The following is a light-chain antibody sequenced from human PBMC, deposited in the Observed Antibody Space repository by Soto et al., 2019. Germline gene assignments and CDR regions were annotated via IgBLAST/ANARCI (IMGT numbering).Light chain of an antibody. J-gene: IGKJ5*01. CDR2: DAS. CDR1: QSVSNY. Sequence: EIVMTQSPATLSVSPGERATLSCRASQSVSNYLAWYQQKPGQAPRLLIYDASNRATGIPARFSGSGSGTDFTLTISRLETEDFAVFYCQQYGTSEIIFGQGTRLEIK. CDR3: QQYGTSEII. V-gene: IGKV3D-15*01.